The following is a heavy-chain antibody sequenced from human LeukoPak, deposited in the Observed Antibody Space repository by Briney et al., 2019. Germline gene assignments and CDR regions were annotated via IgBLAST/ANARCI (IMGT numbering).Heavy chain of an antibody. CDR1: GFTFDDFA. D-gene: IGHD1-26*01. V-gene: IGHV3-9*01. CDR2: ISWNSGSI. CDR3: AKGSWELLSNAFDI. J-gene: IGHJ3*02. Sequence: GGSLRLSCAASGFTFDDFAMSWVRQAPGKGLEWVSGISWNSGSIGYADSVKGRFTISRDNAKNSLYLQMNSLRAEDTALYYCAKGSWELLSNAFDIWGQGTMVTVSS.